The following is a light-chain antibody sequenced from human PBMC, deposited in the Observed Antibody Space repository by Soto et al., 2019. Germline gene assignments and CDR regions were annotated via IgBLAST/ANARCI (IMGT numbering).Light chain of an antibody. CDR1: QGIVNY. V-gene: IGKV1-27*01. CDR3: QKYSSAPWT. CDR2: AAS. J-gene: IGKJ1*01. Sequence: DIQMTQSPSSLSASVGARVTITCRASQGIVNYLAWYQQTPGKVPKLLIYAASTLQSGVPSRFSGSGSGTDFTLTISSLQPEDVATYYCQKYSSAPWTFGQGTKVEIK.